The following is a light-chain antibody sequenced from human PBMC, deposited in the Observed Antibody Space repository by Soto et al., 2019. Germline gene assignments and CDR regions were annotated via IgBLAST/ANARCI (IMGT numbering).Light chain of an antibody. V-gene: IGKV1-5*01. CDR3: QQYNHYST. CDR2: DAS. CDR1: QSISRW. Sequence: DIQMTQSPSTLSASVGDRVTITCRASQSISRWVAWYQQKPGKAPKLLIYDASSLESGVPSRFSGSGSGTEFTLTISSLQPDDFATYYCQQYNHYSTFGQGTKLVIK. J-gene: IGKJ2*01.